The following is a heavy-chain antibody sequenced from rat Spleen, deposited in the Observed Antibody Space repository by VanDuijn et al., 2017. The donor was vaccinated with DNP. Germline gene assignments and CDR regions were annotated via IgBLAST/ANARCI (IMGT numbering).Heavy chain of an antibody. Sequence: EVQLVESGGGLVQPGRSLKLSCAASGFTFSDYYMAWVRQAPKKGLEWVASISYEGSSTYYGDSVKGRFTISRDNAKSTLYLQMNSLRSEDTATYYCASLYTAAMQGWGQGVMVTVSS. V-gene: IGHV5-22*01. CDR1: GFTFSDYY. CDR2: ISYEGSST. D-gene: IGHD1-2*01. J-gene: IGHJ2*01. CDR3: ASLYTAAMQG.